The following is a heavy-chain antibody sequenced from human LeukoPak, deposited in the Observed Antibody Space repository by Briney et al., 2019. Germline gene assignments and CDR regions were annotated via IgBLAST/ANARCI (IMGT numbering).Heavy chain of an antibody. V-gene: IGHV1-2*02. CDR2: FNPNSGGT. CDR1: GYTFTGYY. D-gene: IGHD2-21*02. J-gene: IGHJ4*02. Sequence: ASVKVSCTASGYTFTGYYMHWVRQAPGQGLEWMGWFNPNSGGTNYAQKFQGRVTMTRDTSISTAYMELSRLRSDDTAVYYCARSHAYCGGDCYFDYWGQGTLVTVSS. CDR3: ARSHAYCGGDCYFDY.